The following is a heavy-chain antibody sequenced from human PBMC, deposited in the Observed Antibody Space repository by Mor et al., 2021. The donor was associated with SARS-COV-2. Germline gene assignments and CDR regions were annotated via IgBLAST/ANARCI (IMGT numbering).Heavy chain of an antibody. Sequence: GSVKGRFTISRDTSKNTVYLQMSSLRAEDTAVYYCARDRVELLWFGELYHYWGQGTLVTVSS. D-gene: IGHD3-10*01. J-gene: IGHJ4*02. CDR3: ARDRVELLWFGELYHY. V-gene: IGHV3-30*15.